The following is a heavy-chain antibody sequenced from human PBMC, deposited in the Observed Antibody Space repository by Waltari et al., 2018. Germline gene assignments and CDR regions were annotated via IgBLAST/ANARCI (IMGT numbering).Heavy chain of an antibody. CDR1: GGSISNYY. J-gene: IGHJ3*02. D-gene: IGHD2-2*01. Sequence: QVELQESGPGLVKSSETLSLTCTVSGGSISNYYCNWIRQSAGKGLEWIGRIYTSGNTNYNPSLRSRVTISVDTSKGQFYLKLSSLTAADTAVYYCATVVPADMGHAFDIWGQGTVVTVSS. CDR2: IYTSGNT. CDR3: ATVVPADMGHAFDI. V-gene: IGHV4-4*07.